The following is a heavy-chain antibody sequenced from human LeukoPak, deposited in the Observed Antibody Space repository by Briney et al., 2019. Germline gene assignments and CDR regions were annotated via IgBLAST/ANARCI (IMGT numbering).Heavy chain of an antibody. CDR2: IIPIFGTA. J-gene: IGHJ4*02. CDR1: GGTFNSYA. D-gene: IGHD3-22*01. V-gene: IGHV1-69*05. CDR3: ARGSSSYYYDSSGYYELDY. Sequence: SVKVSCKASGGTFNSYAISWVRQAPGQGLEWMGRIIPIFGTANYAQKFQGRVTITTDESTSTAYMELSSLRSEDTAVYYCARGSSSYYYDSSGYYELDYWGQGTLVTVSS.